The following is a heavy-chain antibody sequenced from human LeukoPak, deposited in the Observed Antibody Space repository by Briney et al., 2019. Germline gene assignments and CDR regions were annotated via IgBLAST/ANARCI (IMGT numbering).Heavy chain of an antibody. J-gene: IGHJ4*02. D-gene: IGHD3-10*01. Sequence: GGSLRLSCAASGFTFNNYWMHWVRQAPGKGLVWVSRINRDGSNTDYADSVKGRFTISRDNAKNTLYLQMNSLSAEDTAVYYCAREETMGYWGQGTLVTVSS. CDR3: AREETMGY. CDR2: INRDGSNT. V-gene: IGHV3-74*01. CDR1: GFTFNNYW.